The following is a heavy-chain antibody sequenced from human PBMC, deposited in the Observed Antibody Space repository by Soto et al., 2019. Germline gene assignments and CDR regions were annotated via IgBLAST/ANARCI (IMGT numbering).Heavy chain of an antibody. D-gene: IGHD3-22*01. Sequence: SGPTLVNPTQTLTLTCTFSGFSLSTSGVGVGWIRQPPGKALEWLALIYWDDDKRYSPSLKSRLTITKDTSKNQVVLTMTNMDPVDTATYYCAHSEPHYYYSSGYYFYDYWGQGTLVTVSS. CDR3: AHSEPHYYYSSGYYFYDY. V-gene: IGHV2-5*02. J-gene: IGHJ4*02. CDR2: IYWDDDK. CDR1: GFSLSTSGVG.